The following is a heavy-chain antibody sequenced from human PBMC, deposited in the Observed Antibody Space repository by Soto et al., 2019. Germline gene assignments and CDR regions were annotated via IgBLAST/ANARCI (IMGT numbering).Heavy chain of an antibody. J-gene: IGHJ5*02. CDR2: MNPNSGNT. Sequence: GASVKVSCKASGYTFTSYDINWVRRATGQGLEWMGWMNPNSGNTGYAQKFQGRVTMTRNTSISTAYMELSSLRSEDTAVYYCARGTYYDFWSGYYGAPGFDPWGQGTLVTVSS. V-gene: IGHV1-8*01. CDR1: GYTFTSYD. CDR3: ARGTYYDFWSGYYGAPGFDP. D-gene: IGHD3-3*01.